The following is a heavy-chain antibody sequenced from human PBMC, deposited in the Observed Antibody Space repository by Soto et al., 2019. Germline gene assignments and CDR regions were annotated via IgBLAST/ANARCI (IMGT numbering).Heavy chain of an antibody. Sequence: GSLRLSCAASGFNFSLFGMHWVRQVPGKGLEWVAVKSFDGSNTHYADSVNGRFLISRDNFKEILYLQMNSLRPEDTAVYFCAKDYFYDSGGYYGHFEHWGQGT. CDR2: KSFDGSNT. J-gene: IGHJ4*02. CDR3: AKDYFYDSGGYYGHFEH. V-gene: IGHV3-30*18. D-gene: IGHD3-22*01. CDR1: GFNFSLFG.